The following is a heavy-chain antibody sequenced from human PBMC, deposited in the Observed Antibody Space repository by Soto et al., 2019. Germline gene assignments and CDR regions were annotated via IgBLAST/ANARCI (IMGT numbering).Heavy chain of an antibody. Sequence: NPSETLSLTCTVSGGSVNSDYYYWSWIRQPPGKGLEWIGYIYNTGRTNYNPSLESRVTISLDTSRNQFSLKLSSVTAADTAVFYCAREYSNSPEAFDYWGQGALVTVSS. D-gene: IGHD6-6*01. CDR1: GGSVNSDYYY. CDR3: AREYSNSPEAFDY. CDR2: IYNTGRT. V-gene: IGHV4-61*01. J-gene: IGHJ4*02.